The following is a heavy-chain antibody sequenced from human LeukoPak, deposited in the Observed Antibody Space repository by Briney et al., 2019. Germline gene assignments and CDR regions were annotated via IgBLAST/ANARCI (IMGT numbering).Heavy chain of an antibody. CDR1: GGPISSYY. D-gene: IGHD4-23*01. CDR3: ARGTVVTANDY. Sequence: SETLSLTCTVSGGPISSYYWSWIRQPPGKGLEWIGYIYYSGSTNYNPSLKSRVTISVDTSKNQFSLKLSSVTAADTAVYYCARGTVVTANDYWGQGTLVTVSS. CDR2: IYYSGST. J-gene: IGHJ4*02. V-gene: IGHV4-59*01.